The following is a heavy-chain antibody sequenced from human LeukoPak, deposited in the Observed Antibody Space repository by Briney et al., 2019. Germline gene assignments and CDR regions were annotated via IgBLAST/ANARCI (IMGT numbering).Heavy chain of an antibody. CDR1: GFTVSSNY. V-gene: IGHV3-53*01. D-gene: IGHD2-2*02. J-gene: IGHJ4*02. CDR2: IYSGSST. Sequence: PGGSLRLSCAASGFTVSSNYMNWVRQAPGKGLEWVSVIYSGSSTYYANSVKGRFTISRDNSKNTLYLQMNSLRVEDTAVCYCARWACSSTSCYNDYWGQGTLVTVSS. CDR3: ARWACSSTSCYNDY.